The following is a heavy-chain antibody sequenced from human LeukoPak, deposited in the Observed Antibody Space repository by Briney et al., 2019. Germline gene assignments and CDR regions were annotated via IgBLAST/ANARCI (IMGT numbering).Heavy chain of an antibody. J-gene: IGHJ4*02. CDR1: GFTFSDYY. CDR3: AREIYYGSGFDY. D-gene: IGHD3-10*01. CDR2: IYSGGST. Sequence: GGSLRLSCAASGFTFSDYYVSCVRQAPGQGLEWVSVIYSGGSTYYADSVKGRFTISRDNSKNTLYLQMNSLRAEDTAVYYCAREIYYGSGFDYWGQGTLVTVSS. V-gene: IGHV3-53*01.